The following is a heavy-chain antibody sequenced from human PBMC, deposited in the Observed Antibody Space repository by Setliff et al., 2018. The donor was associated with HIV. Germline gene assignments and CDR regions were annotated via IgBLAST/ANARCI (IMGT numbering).Heavy chain of an antibody. V-gene: IGHV3-23*01. CDR2: ISGSGGST. CDR1: GFTFSSYA. CDR3: AKTFYSNYVTSADY. J-gene: IGHJ4*02. Sequence: GESLKISCAASGFTFSSYAMSWVRQAPGKGLEWVSAISGSGGSTYYADSVKGRSTISRDNSKNTLYLQMNSLRAEDTAVYYCAKTFYSNYVTSADYWGQGTLVTVSS. D-gene: IGHD4-4*01.